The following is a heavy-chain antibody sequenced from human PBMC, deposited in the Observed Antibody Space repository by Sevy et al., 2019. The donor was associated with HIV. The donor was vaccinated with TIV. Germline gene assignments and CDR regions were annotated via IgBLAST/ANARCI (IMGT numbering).Heavy chain of an antibody. CDR2: INPNGGGT. CDR3: ARHGGSYSWVDY. Sequence: ASVKVSCKASGYTFTGYYMHWVRQAPGQGLEWMGWINPNGGGTNYTQKFQGRVTMTRDTSISTAYMELSRLRSDDTAVYYFARHGGSYSWVDYWGQGTLVTVSS. CDR1: GYTFTGYY. J-gene: IGHJ4*02. V-gene: IGHV1-2*02. D-gene: IGHD1-26*01.